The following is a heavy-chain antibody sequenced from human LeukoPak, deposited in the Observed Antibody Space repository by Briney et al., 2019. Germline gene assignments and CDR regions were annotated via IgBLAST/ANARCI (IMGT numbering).Heavy chain of an antibody. D-gene: IGHD7-27*01. CDR1: GFSFSTYG. CDR3: AKDRPNWGGDFDC. CDR2: MWHDGSNK. J-gene: IGHJ4*02. Sequence: PGGSLRLSCGASGFSFSTYGMHWVRQAPGKGLEWVAVMWHDGSNKYYADSVKGRFTISRDNSKNTLFLQMNSLRAEDTGVYYCAKDRPNWGGDFDCWGQGTLVTVSS. V-gene: IGHV3-33*06.